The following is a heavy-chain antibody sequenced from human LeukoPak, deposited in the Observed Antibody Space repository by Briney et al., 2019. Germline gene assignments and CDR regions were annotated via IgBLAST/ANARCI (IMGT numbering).Heavy chain of an antibody. J-gene: IGHJ4*02. CDR1: GFTFSGST. CDR3: TRNLNWIREY. V-gene: IGHV3-73*01. D-gene: IGHD1-20*01. CDR2: VGNKASSYAT. Sequence: GGSLRLSCAASGFTFSGSTMHWVRQASGKGLEWVGRVGNKASSYATAYAASVKGRFTISRDDSKNTAYLQMNSLKTEDTAVYYCTRNLNWIREYWGQGTLVTVSS.